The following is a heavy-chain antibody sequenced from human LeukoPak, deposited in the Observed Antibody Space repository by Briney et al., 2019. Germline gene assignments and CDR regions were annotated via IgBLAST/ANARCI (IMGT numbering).Heavy chain of an antibody. CDR1: GFTFSSYG. V-gene: IGHV3-30*18. D-gene: IGHD4-17*01. J-gene: IGHJ6*02. Sequence: GGSLRLSCAASGFTFSSYGMHWVRQAPGKGLEWVAVISYDGSNKYYADSVKGRFTISRDNSKNTLYLQMNSLRAEDTAVYYCAKDYGDYYYYYGMDVWGQGTTVTVSS. CDR3: AKDYGDYYYYYGMDV. CDR2: ISYDGSNK.